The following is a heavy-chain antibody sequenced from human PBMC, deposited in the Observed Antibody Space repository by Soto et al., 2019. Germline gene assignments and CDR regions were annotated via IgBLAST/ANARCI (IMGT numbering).Heavy chain of an antibody. CDR3: AKRGAGHDFDY. Sequence: EVQLLESGGGLVQPGGSLRLSCAASGFTFSSYAMSWVRQAPGKGLEWVSVISGSGGSTYYADSVKGRFTISRDNSTTTLYLQMNSLRAEDTAVYYCAKRGAGHDFDYWGQGTLVTVSS. CDR2: ISGSGGST. J-gene: IGHJ4*02. D-gene: IGHD6-19*01. V-gene: IGHV3-23*01. CDR1: GFTFSSYA.